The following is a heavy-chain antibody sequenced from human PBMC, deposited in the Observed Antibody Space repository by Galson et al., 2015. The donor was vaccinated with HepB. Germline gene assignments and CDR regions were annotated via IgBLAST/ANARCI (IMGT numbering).Heavy chain of an antibody. CDR3: TTVQHSSGYYFYYYYYMDV. CDR2: IKSKTDGGTT. D-gene: IGHD3-22*01. V-gene: IGHV3-15*07. CDR1: GFTFSNAW. J-gene: IGHJ6*03. Sequence: SLRLSCAASGFTFSNAWMNWVRQAPGKGLEWVGRIKSKTDGGTTDYAAPVKGRFTISRDDSKNTLYLQMNSLKTEDTAVYYCTTVQHSSGYYFYYYYYMDVWGKGTTVTVSS.